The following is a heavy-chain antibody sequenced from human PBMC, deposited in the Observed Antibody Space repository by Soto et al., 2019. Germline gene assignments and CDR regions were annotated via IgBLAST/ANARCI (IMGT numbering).Heavy chain of an antibody. D-gene: IGHD2-2*01. CDR1: GFTFSSYA. CDR2: ISYDGSNK. J-gene: IGHJ4*02. V-gene: IGHV3-30*01. CDR3: AIVLRPLIAPASIDS. Sequence: GGSLRLSCAASGFTFSSYAMHWVRQAPGKGLEWVAVISYDGSNKYYADSVRGRFTISRDNSKNTLPLLMNSLRADDTVFYYFAIVLRPLIAPASIDSLGLGSLVTVSS.